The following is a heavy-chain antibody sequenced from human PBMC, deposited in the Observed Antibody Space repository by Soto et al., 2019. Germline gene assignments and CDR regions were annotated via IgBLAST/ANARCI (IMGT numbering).Heavy chain of an antibody. CDR1: GGSFIDYY. CDR3: VSTPTRGASAWDDH. D-gene: IGHD1-26*01. CDR2: IHLRGRG. V-gene: IGHV4-34*01. Sequence: QVQLQQRGSGLLKPSEPLFLTCAIYGGSFIDYYWHWIRQSPGKGLAWIGEIHLRGRGNFTPSLKCPTGPPMDRSRTRLFSTLCSLTAAATAVFFCVSTPTRGASAWDDHWGRRHLVSVSP. J-gene: IGHJ5*02.